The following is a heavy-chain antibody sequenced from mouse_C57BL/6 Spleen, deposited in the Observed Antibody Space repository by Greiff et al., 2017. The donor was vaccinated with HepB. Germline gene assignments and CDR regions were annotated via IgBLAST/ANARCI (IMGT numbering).Heavy chain of an antibody. CDR3: ARRDSSAFDV. CDR1: GYTFTDYN. J-gene: IGHJ1*03. V-gene: IGHV1-18*01. CDR2: INPNNGGT. Sequence: EVQLQQSGPELVKPGASVKIPCKASGYTFTDYNMDWVKQSHGKSLEWIGDINPNNGGTIYNQKFKGKATLTVDKSSSTAYMELRSLTAEDTAVYYCARRDSSAFDVWGTGTTVTVSS. D-gene: IGHD3-3*01.